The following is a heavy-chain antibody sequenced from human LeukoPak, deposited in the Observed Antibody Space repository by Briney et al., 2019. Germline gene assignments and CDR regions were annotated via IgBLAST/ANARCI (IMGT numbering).Heavy chain of an antibody. Sequence: GGSLRLSCAASGFTFSSFAMHWVRQAPGKGLEWVAVILYDGNNKYFADSVKGRFTISRDSSKNTLYLQVNSLRTEDTAMYYCARGSGTRVAPYYFDHWGQGTLVTVSS. CDR1: GFTFSSFA. D-gene: IGHD1-1*01. V-gene: IGHV3-30-3*01. J-gene: IGHJ4*02. CDR2: ILYDGNNK. CDR3: ARGSGTRVAPYYFDH.